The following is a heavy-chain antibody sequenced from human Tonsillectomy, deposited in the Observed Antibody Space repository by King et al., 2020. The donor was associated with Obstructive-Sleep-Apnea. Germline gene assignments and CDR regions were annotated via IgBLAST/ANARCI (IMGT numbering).Heavy chain of an antibody. CDR1: GFTFSSYA. V-gene: IGHV3-30*04. J-gene: IGHJ4*02. CDR2: ISYDGRNK. D-gene: IGHD3-16*02. CDR3: GRDFSMITFGGVIVD. Sequence: QLVQSGGGVVQPGRSLRLSCAASGFTFSSYAMHWVRQAPGKGLEWVAIISYDGRNKYYADSVKGRFTISRDNSKNTLYLQMNSLRAEDTAVYYCGRDFSMITFGGVIVDWGQGTLVTVSS.